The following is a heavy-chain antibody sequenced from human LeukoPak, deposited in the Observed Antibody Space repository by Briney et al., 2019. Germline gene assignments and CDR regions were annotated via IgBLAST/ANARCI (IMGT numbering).Heavy chain of an antibody. D-gene: IGHD6-19*01. Sequence: GGSLRLSCAASVFTFSLYAISWVRQAPGGGLEGVSDISGSGGSTYYADSVKGRFTISRDSSKNTLYLQMNSLRAEDTAVYYCAKHRSAWYVRDYFDYWGQGTLVTVSS. CDR3: AKHRSAWYVRDYFDY. V-gene: IGHV3-23*01. J-gene: IGHJ4*02. CDR1: VFTFSLYA. CDR2: ISGSGGST.